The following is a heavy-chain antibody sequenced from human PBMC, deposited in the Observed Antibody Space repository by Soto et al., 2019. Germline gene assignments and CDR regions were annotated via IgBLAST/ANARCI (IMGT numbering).Heavy chain of an antibody. D-gene: IGHD3-16*02. CDR2: ISGSGGST. Sequence: GGSLRLSCAASGFTFSSYAMSWVRQAPGKGLEWVSAISGSGGSTYYADSVKGRFTISRDNSKNTLYLQMNSLRAEDTAVYYCAKDLGPYYDYIWGSYRYHFDYWGQGTLVTVSS. CDR3: AKDLGPYYDYIWGSYRYHFDY. CDR1: GFTFSSYA. V-gene: IGHV3-23*01. J-gene: IGHJ4*02.